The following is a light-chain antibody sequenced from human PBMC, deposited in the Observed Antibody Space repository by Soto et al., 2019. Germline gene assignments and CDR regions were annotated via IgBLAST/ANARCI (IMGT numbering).Light chain of an antibody. CDR3: QQYNNWPPIT. V-gene: IGKV3-15*01. Sequence: ETVMTQSPATLSVSPGESATLSCRASQTVSTNLAWYQKKPGQAPRLLIYSASTRATGIPARFSGSGSGTEFTLTISSLQSEDFAVYFCQQYNNWPPITFGQGTRLEIK. CDR1: QTVSTN. J-gene: IGKJ5*01. CDR2: SAS.